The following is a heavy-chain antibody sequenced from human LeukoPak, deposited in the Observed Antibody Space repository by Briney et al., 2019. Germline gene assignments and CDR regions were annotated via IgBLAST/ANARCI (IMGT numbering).Heavy chain of an antibody. V-gene: IGHV4-30-4*08. CDR2: IYYSGST. J-gene: IGHJ4*02. CDR3: ARESTYYDTLTGYLRPRYFDY. CDR1: GGSINSGDYY. D-gene: IGHD3-9*01. Sequence: PSETLSLTCTFSGGSINSGDYYWSWIRQPPGKGREWIGYIYYSGSTYYSPSLQSRVTISVDTSKNQFSLKLSSVTAADTAVYYCARESTYYDTLTGYLRPRYFDYWGQGTLVTVSS.